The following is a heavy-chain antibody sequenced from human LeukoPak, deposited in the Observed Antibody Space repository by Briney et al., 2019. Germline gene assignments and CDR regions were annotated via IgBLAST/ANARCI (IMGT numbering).Heavy chain of an antibody. Sequence: GGSLRLSCAASGFTFSSYGMHWVRQAPGKGLEWVAVISYDGSNKYYADSVKGRFTISRDNSKNTLYLQMNSLRAEDTAVYYCAKDQGGSSWYYYYYGMDVWGQGTTVTVSS. J-gene: IGHJ6*02. CDR1: GFTFSSYG. V-gene: IGHV3-30*18. CDR2: ISYDGSNK. D-gene: IGHD6-13*01. CDR3: AKDQGGSSWYYYYYGMDV.